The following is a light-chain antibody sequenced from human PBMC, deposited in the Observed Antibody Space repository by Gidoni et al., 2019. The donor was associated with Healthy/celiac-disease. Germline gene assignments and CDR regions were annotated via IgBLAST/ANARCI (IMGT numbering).Light chain of an antibody. V-gene: IGKV3-11*01. Sequence: EIVLKQSPAPLSLSPGERATLSCRASQSVSSYLAWYKQKPGQAPRLLIYDASNRATGIPARFSGSGSGTDFTLTISSLEPEDFAVYYCQQRSNWPGSFGQXTKLEIK. CDR2: DAS. J-gene: IGKJ2*04. CDR3: QQRSNWPGS. CDR1: QSVSSY.